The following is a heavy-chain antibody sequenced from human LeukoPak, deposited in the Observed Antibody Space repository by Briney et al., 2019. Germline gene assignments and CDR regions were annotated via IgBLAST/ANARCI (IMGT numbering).Heavy chain of an antibody. D-gene: IGHD4-17*01. J-gene: IGHJ4*02. V-gene: IGHV1-2*06. CDR2: INPNSGGT. Sequence: ASVKVSCKASGYTFTGYYMHWVRQAPGQGLEWMGRINPNSGGTNYAQKFQGRGNMTRDTSISTAYMELSRLRSDDTAVYYCARFPYGDYVDDYFDYWGQGTLVTVSS. CDR3: ARFPYGDYVDDYFDY. CDR1: GYTFTGYY.